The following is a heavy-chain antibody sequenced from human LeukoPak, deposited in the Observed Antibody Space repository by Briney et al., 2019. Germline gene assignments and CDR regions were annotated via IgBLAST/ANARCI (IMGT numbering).Heavy chain of an antibody. CDR1: PVTFGTSA. J-gene: IGHJ4*02. V-gene: IGHV3-7*01. Sequence: GGSLRLSCADSPVTFGTSAMSWVRQAPGKGLEWVASIKQDGNVKYYVDSVKGRFTISRDNAKNSLYLQMNSLRAEDTAVYYCARPAYCGGDCYFYFDYWGQGTLVTVSS. D-gene: IGHD2-21*02. CDR3: ARPAYCGGDCYFYFDY. CDR2: IKQDGNVK.